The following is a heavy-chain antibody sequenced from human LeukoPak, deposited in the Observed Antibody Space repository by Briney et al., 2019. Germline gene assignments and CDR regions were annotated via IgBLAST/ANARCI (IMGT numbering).Heavy chain of an antibody. D-gene: IGHD3-10*01. CDR1: GGSISSYY. J-gene: IGHJ6*03. Sequence: SETLSLTCTVSGGSISSYYWSWIRQPPGKGLEWIGEINHSGSTNYNPSLKSRVTISVDTSKNQFSLKLSSVTAADTAVYYCARRGRYYGSGSYYRWYYYYYMDVWGKGTTVTVSS. CDR2: INHSGST. V-gene: IGHV4-34*01. CDR3: ARRGRYYGSGSYYRWYYYYYMDV.